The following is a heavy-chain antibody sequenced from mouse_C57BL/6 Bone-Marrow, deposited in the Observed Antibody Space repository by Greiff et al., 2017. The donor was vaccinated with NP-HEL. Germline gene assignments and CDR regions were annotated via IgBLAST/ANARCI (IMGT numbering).Heavy chain of an antibody. V-gene: IGHV5-6*01. Sequence: EVQRVESGGDLVKPGGSLKLSCAASGFTFSSYGMSWVRQTPDKRLEWVATISSGGSYTYYPDSVKGRFTISRDNAKNTLYLQMSSLKSEDTAMYYCAREGIPYYYAMDYWGQGTSVTVSS. CDR3: AREGIPYYYAMDY. CDR2: ISSGGSYT. J-gene: IGHJ4*01. CDR1: GFTFSSYG.